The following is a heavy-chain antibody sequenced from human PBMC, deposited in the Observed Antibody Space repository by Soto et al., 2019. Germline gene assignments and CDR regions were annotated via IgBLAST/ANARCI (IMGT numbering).Heavy chain of an antibody. CDR2: MTSSGSAI. V-gene: IGHV3-23*04. J-gene: IGHJ4*02. Sequence: EVQLVESGGGLVQPGGSLRLSCAASGFTFGTYAMSWVRQAPGKGLEWVSAMTSSGSAIYYAESVRGRFIISRDNARNTLSLQLNRLRVEDTALYYCVRVGGSFFEKWGQGTRVTVSS. D-gene: IGHD3-16*01. CDR1: GFTFGTYA. CDR3: VRVGGSFFEK.